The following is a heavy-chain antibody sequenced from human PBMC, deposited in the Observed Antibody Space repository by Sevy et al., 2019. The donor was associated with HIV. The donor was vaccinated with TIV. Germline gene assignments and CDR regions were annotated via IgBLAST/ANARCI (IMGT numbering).Heavy chain of an antibody. V-gene: IGHV4-39*01. CDR3: ARLERGPNYYYYKDV. Sequence: SETLSLTCTVSGGSISSSSYYWGWIRQPPGKGLEWIGSIYYSGSTYYNPSLKSRVTISVDTSKNQFSLKLSSVTAADTAVYYCARLERGPNYYYYKDVWGKGTTVTVS. J-gene: IGHJ6*03. CDR1: GGSISSSSYY. CDR2: IYYSGST.